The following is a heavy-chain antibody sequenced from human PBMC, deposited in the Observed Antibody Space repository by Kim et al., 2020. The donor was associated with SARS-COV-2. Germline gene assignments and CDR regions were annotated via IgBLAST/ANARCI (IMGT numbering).Heavy chain of an antibody. V-gene: IGHV4-34*01. CDR3: ARAYGSGTGFDP. D-gene: IGHD3-10*01. J-gene: IGHJ5*02. Sequence: NTNPSRKSRVPISVDTSRNQFSLKLSSVTAADTAVYYCARAYGSGTGFDPWGQGTLVTVSS.